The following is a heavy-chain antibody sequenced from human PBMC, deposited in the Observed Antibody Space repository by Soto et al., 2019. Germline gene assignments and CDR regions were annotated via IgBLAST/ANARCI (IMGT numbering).Heavy chain of an antibody. Sequence: GESLKISCKASGYSFTSYWIAWVRQTPGKGLEWMGIIFPGDSDTRYSPSFQGQVTISADKSISTAYLQWSSLKASDSAMYYCATHYDMDVWGQGPTVTVSS. CDR1: GYSFTSYW. V-gene: IGHV5-51*01. J-gene: IGHJ6*02. CDR2: IFPGDSDT. CDR3: ATHYDMDV.